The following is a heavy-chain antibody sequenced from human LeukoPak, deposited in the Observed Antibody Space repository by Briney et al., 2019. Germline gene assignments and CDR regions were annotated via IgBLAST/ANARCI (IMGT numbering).Heavy chain of an antibody. V-gene: IGHV3-23*01. CDR2: INADEDRA. CDR1: GFTFSSYA. Sequence: GGSLRLSCVASGFTFSSYAMHWVRRAPGKGLVWVSHINADEDRAAYADSVKGRFTISRDNSKNTLYLQMNSLRAEDTAVYYCAKARGEQNGGSNYWGQGTQVIVSS. CDR3: AKARGEQNGGSNY. J-gene: IGHJ4*02. D-gene: IGHD2-15*01.